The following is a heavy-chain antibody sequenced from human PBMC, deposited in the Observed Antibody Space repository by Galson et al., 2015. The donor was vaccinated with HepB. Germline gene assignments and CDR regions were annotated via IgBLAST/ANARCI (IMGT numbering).Heavy chain of an antibody. CDR1: GFTFSGYW. CDR2: SNSDESSR. CDR3: ARTMTGGYFDY. Sequence: LRLSCAASGFTFSGYWMHWVRQAPGKGLVWVSRSNSDESSRTYADSVKGRFTISRNNAKNTLYLQMNSLRAEDTAVYYCARTMTGGYFDYWGQGAVVTVSS. D-gene: IGHD1-14*01. V-gene: IGHV3-74*01. J-gene: IGHJ4*02.